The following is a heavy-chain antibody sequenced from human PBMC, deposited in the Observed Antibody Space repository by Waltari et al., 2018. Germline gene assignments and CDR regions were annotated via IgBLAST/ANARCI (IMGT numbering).Heavy chain of an antibody. CDR1: GFTFSSYW. CDR2: INQDGSGK. D-gene: IGHD6-6*01. V-gene: IGHV3-7*01. CDR3: ARDRRIVARPAHFDY. Sequence: EVQLVESGGGLVQPGGSLRLSCAASGFTFSSYWMTWVRQAPGTGLEWVANINQDGSGKYEVDSGKGRFPSSRDNAKNSLYLQMNSLRAEDTAVYYCARDRRIVARPAHFDYWGQGTLVTVSS. J-gene: IGHJ4*02.